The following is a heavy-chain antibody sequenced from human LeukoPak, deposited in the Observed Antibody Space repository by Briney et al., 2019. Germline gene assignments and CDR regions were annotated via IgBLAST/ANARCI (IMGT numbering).Heavy chain of an antibody. CDR3: ARDKSYYGSGFFDY. D-gene: IGHD3-10*01. V-gene: IGHV4-39*07. CDR2: IYYSGST. CDR1: GGSISSSSYY. J-gene: IGHJ4*02. Sequence: SETLSLTCTVSGGSISSSSYYWGWIRQPPGKGLEWIGSIYYSGSTYYNPSLKSRVTISVDTSKNQFSLKLSSVTAADTAVYYCARDKSYYGSGFFDYWGQGTLVTVSS.